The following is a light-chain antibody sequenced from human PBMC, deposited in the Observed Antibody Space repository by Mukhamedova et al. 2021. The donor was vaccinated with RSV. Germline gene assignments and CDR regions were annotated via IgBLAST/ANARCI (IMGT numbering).Light chain of an antibody. V-gene: IGKV1-13*02. J-gene: IGKJ4*01. Sequence: WYQRRVHGKPPKLLIYDTSSLESGVPSRFSGSASGAEFTLTISNLQPEDFASYYCQQFNSYPHPFGGGTKVEIK. CDR3: QQFNSYPHP. CDR2: DTS.